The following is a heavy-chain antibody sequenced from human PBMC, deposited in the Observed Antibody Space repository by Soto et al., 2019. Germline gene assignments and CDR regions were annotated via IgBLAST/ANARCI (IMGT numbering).Heavy chain of an antibody. CDR1: GVTFCSYA. CDR3: ARHVPAAGYYYGMDV. D-gene: IGHD2-2*01. CDR2: IIPIFGTA. V-gene: IGHV1-69*12. J-gene: IGHJ6*02. Sequence: QVQLVQSGAEGKKPGSAVKVSCKASGVTFCSYAISWVRQAPGQGLEWMGGIIPIFGTANYAQKFQGRVTITADESTSTAYMALSSLRSEDTAVYYCARHVPAAGYYYGMDVWGQGTTVTVSS.